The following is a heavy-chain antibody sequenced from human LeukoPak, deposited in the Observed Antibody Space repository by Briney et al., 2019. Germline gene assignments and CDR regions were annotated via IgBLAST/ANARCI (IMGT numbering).Heavy chain of an antibody. CDR3: AKDNGWLHYCH. J-gene: IGHJ4*02. D-gene: IGHD5-24*01. Sequence: PGGSLRLSCAASGFTFSSYWMSWVRQAPGKGLEWVANIKQDGSEKYYVDSVKGRFTISRDNAKNSLYLQMNSLRAEDTATYYCAKDNGWLHYCHWGQGTLVTVSS. V-gene: IGHV3-7*03. CDR1: GFTFSSYW. CDR2: IKQDGSEK.